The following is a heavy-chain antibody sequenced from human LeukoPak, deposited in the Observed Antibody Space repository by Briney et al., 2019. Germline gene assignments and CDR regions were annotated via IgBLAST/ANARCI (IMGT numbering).Heavy chain of an antibody. D-gene: IGHD3/OR15-3a*01. V-gene: IGHV3-30*02. J-gene: IGHJ4*02. CDR3: AREPSGVLGLDY. Sequence: GGSLRLSCAASGFTFSNYGMHWVRQAPGKGLEWVAFIRYDGSNKYYADSVKGRFTISRDNSKNTLYLQMNSLRAEDTAVYYCAREPSGVLGLDYWGQGTLVTVSS. CDR2: IRYDGSNK. CDR1: GFTFSNYG.